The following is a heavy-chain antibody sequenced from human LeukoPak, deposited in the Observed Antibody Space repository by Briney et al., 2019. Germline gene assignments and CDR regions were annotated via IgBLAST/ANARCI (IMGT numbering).Heavy chain of an antibody. Sequence: GGSLRLSCAASGFTFSSYWMSWVRQAPGKGLEWVANIKQDGSEKYYVDSVKGRFTISRDNAKNSLYLQMNSLRAEDTAVYYCASSTMIAPWGYFYYYYGMDVWGQGTMVTVSS. J-gene: IGHJ6*02. CDR1: GFTFSSYW. V-gene: IGHV3-7*01. CDR2: IKQDGSEK. CDR3: ASSTMIAPWGYFYYYYGMDV. D-gene: IGHD3-22*01.